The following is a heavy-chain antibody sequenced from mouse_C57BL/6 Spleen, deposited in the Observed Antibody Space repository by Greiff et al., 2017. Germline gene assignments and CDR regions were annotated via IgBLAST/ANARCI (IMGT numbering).Heavy chain of an antibody. CDR2: IHPNSGSN. Sequence: QVQLQQPGAELVKPGASVKLSCKASGYTFTSYWMHWVKQRPGQGLEWIGMIHPNSGSNNYNEKFKSKATLTVDKSSSTAYMQLSSLTYEDSAVYYCASDYYGSSYYWGQGTTLTVSS. V-gene: IGHV1-64*01. J-gene: IGHJ2*01. CDR1: GYTFTSYW. CDR3: ASDYYGSSYY. D-gene: IGHD1-1*01.